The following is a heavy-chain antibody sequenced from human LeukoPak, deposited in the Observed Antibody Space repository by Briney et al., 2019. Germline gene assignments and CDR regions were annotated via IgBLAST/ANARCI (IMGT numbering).Heavy chain of an antibody. V-gene: IGHV1-69*05. J-gene: IGHJ3*02. CDR1: GGTFSSYA. CDR3: ASPYSSMYDAFDI. Sequence: SVKVSCKASGGTFSSYAISWVRQAPGQGLEWMGGTIPIFGTANYAQKFQGRVTITTDESTSTAYMELSSLRSEDTAVYYCASPYSSMYDAFDIWGQGTMVTVSS. CDR2: TIPIFGTA. D-gene: IGHD5-18*01.